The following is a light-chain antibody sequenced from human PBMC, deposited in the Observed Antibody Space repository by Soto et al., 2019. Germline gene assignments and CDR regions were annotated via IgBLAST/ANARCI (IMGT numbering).Light chain of an antibody. CDR2: AAS. CDR3: QQLNSYPPIT. Sequence: DIQLTQSPSFLSASVGDRVTITCRASQGISSYLAWYQQKPGKAPKLLIYAASTLQSGGPSRFSGSGSGTEFTLTISSLQPEDFATYYCQQLNSYPPITFGQATRLEIK. J-gene: IGKJ5*01. V-gene: IGKV1-9*01. CDR1: QGISSY.